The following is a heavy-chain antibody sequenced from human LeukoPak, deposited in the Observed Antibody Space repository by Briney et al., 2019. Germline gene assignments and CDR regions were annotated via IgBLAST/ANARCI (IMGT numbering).Heavy chain of an antibody. CDR3: ARERLFRYDAFDI. CDR1: GYTFTGYY. J-gene: IGHJ3*02. CDR2: INPNSGGT. Sequence: ASVKVSCKASGYTFTGYYMHWVRQAPGQGLEWMGRINPNSGGTNYAQKFQGRVTMTRDTSISTAYMELSRLRSDDTAVYYCARERLFRYDAFDIWGQGTMVTVSS. D-gene: IGHD2-21*01. V-gene: IGHV1-2*06.